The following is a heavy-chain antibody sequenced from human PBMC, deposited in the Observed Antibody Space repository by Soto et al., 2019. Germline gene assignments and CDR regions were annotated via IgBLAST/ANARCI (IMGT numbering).Heavy chain of an antibody. V-gene: IGHV3-9*01. CDR1: GFTFDDYA. J-gene: IGHJ3*02. D-gene: IGHD3-22*01. CDR2: ISWNSGRI. Sequence: EVQLAESGGGLVQPGRSLRLSCAASGFTFDDYAMHWVRQAPGKGLEWVSGISWNSGRIGYAASVRGSFTISRDNAKNSLYLQMNSLRAEDTALYYCAKAGVITYHYAFDIWGQGTMVTVSS. CDR3: AKAGVITYHYAFDI.